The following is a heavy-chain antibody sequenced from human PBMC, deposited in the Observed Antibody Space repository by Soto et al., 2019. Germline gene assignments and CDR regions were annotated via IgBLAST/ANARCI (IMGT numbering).Heavy chain of an antibody. CDR3: AREDILGVRSFDY. J-gene: IGHJ4*02. Sequence: VGSLRLSCAASGFTFSGYSVNWVRQAPGKGLEWVSYISSGSKTIYYAESVKGRFTVSRDNARNSQYLQMNSLRDEDTAVYYCAREDILGVRSFDYWGQGTLVTVSS. CDR1: GFTFSGYS. D-gene: IGHD3-9*01. V-gene: IGHV3-48*02. CDR2: ISSGSKTI.